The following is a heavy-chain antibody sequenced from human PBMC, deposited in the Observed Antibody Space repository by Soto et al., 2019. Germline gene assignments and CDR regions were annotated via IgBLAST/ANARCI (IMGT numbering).Heavy chain of an antibody. CDR2: ISGSGGST. D-gene: IGHD3-9*01. V-gene: IGHV3-23*01. CDR3: AKEERYFDWLPPSDP. Sequence: GALRLSCAASGVTFSSYAMSWVRQAPGKGLEWVPAISGSGGSTYYADSVKGRFTISRDNSKNTLYLQMNSLRAEDTAVYYCAKEERYFDWLPPSDPWGQGTLVTVSS. J-gene: IGHJ5*02. CDR1: GVTFSSYA.